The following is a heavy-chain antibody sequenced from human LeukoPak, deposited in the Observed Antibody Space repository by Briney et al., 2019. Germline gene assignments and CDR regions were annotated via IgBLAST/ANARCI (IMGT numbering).Heavy chain of an antibody. V-gene: IGHV3-23*01. CDR2: ISGSGGST. CDR3: AKVDSYDFRSGYFDY. Sequence: PGGSLRLSCAASGFTFSSYAMSWVRHAPGKGLEWVSAISGSGGSTYYADSVKGRFTISRDNSKNTLYLQMNSLRAEDTAVYYCAKVDSYDFRSGYFDYWGQGTLVTVSS. D-gene: IGHD3-3*01. CDR1: GFTFSSYA. J-gene: IGHJ4*02.